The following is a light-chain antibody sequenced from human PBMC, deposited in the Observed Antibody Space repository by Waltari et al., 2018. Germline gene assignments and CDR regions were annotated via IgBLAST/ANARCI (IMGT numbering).Light chain of an antibody. Sequence: EIVMTQSPATLSVSPGERATLSCRASQSVSSNLAWYQQKPGQAPRLLIYGASTRATGIPARFSGSGSGTEFTLTISSLQSEDFALYYCQQYLWTFGQGTKVEIK. CDR1: QSVSSN. CDR3: QQYLWT. V-gene: IGKV3-15*01. J-gene: IGKJ1*01. CDR2: GAS.